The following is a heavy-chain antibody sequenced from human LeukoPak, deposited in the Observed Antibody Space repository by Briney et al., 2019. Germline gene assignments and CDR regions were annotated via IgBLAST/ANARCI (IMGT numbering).Heavy chain of an antibody. D-gene: IGHD3-9*01. CDR1: VGTFSRYA. V-gene: IGHV1-69*13. CDR2: SITIFGTA. Sequence: SVKVSCKASVGTFSRYAISWVRQAPGQRLEWIGGSITIFGTANYEQKFQGRVTITADESTSTAYMELSSLRSEDTAVYYCARGYDILTGDCYFDYWGQGTLVTVSS. CDR3: ARGYDILTGDCYFDY. J-gene: IGHJ4*02.